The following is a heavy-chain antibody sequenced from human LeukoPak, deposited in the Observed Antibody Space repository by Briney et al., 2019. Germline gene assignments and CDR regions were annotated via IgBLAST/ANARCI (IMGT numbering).Heavy chain of an antibody. V-gene: IGHV3-7*01. CDR1: GFTFSDFW. CDR3: TRSRAYSYDNFDY. J-gene: IGHJ4*02. CDR2: IKRDGGER. D-gene: IGHD5-18*01. Sequence: GGSLRLSCAASGFTFSDFWMSWVRQAPGKGLEWVANIKRDGGERYSVDSVKGRLTISRDNAKNSLYLQMNSLRAEDTAVYYCTRSRAYSYDNFDYWGQGTLVTVSS.